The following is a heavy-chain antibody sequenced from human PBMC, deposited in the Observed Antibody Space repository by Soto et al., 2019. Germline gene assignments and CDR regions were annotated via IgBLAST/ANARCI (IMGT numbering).Heavy chain of an antibody. CDR3: ARSVAIPVAPDY. D-gene: IGHD2-2*01. V-gene: IGHV1-3*01. Sequence: QVQLVQSGAEVKKPGASVTLSCKASGYTFTSYAMHWVRQAPGQRLEGMGWINPGNGNTKYSQRLQGRVTITRDTSARTAYMELSSLRSEDTAVYHCARSVAIPVAPDYWGQGTLVTVSS. CDR1: GYTFTSYA. CDR2: INPGNGNT. J-gene: IGHJ4*02.